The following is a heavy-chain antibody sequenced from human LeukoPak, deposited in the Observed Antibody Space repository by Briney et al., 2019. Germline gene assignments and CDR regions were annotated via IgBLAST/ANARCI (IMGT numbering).Heavy chain of an antibody. CDR1: GFTFSSFG. V-gene: IGHV3-30*18. CDR3: AKVRGGSGSFGIDF. Sequence: GRSLTLSCAASGFTFSSFGMHWVRQAPGKGLEWVAVISYDGSNKYYADSVKGRFTISRDNSKNTLYLEMDSLRAEDTAVYYCAKVRGGSGSFGIDFWGQGTLVTVSS. CDR2: ISYDGSNK. J-gene: IGHJ4*02. D-gene: IGHD3-10*01.